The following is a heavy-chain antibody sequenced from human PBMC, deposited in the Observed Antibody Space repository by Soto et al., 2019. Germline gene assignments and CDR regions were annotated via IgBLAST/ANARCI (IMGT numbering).Heavy chain of an antibody. V-gene: IGHV5-51*03. CDR3: ARLGEVAGTYDY. CDR1: GYSFTTYW. CDR2: IYPGDSDT. Sequence: GAGVKKPGESLKISCKGSGYSFTTYWIGWVRQMPGKGLEWMGIIYPGDSDTRYSPSFQGHVTLSADKSISTAYLQWSSLKASDTAVYFCARLGEVAGTYDYWGQGTLVTVSS. J-gene: IGHJ4*02. D-gene: IGHD6-19*01.